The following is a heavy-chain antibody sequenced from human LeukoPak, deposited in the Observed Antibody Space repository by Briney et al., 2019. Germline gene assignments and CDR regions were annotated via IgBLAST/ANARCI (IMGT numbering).Heavy chain of an antibody. CDR3: ARGAYSGSYLYYFDY. CDR1: GYTFTGYY. D-gene: IGHD1-26*01. CDR2: INPNSGGT. V-gene: IGHV1-2*04. Sequence: ASVKVSCKAAGYTFTGYYMHWVRQAPGHGLEWMGWINPNSGGTNSAQKFQGWVTMTRDTSISTAYMELSRLRSDDTAVYYCARGAYSGSYLYYFDYWGQGTLVTVSS. J-gene: IGHJ4*02.